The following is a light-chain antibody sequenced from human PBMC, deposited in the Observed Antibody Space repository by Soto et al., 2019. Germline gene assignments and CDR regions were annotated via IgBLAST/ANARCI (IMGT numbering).Light chain of an antibody. Sequence: DSQMTQSPSSRSASVGDRVTITCRASQSISSYLNWYQQKPGKAPKLLIYAASSLQSGVPSRFSGSGSGTDFTLTISSLQPEDFATYYCQQSYSTPWTFGQGTKVDIK. V-gene: IGKV1-39*01. CDR1: QSISSY. CDR2: AAS. J-gene: IGKJ1*01. CDR3: QQSYSTPWT.